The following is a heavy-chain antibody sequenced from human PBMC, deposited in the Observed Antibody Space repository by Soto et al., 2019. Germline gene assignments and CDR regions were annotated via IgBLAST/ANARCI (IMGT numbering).Heavy chain of an antibody. Sequence: PGRSLRPSGNCSGLRFSAHAMTWVRQAPGKGLEWVGFIRNTPYGGTTDYAASVRGRFTTSRDDSESIAYLQMNSLKTEDSGVYYCSRGSFGYYGPWGPGTLVTVSS. V-gene: IGHV3-49*04. D-gene: IGHD2-2*03. CDR3: SRGSFGYYGP. CDR1: GLRFSAHA. CDR2: IRNTPYGGTT. J-gene: IGHJ5*02.